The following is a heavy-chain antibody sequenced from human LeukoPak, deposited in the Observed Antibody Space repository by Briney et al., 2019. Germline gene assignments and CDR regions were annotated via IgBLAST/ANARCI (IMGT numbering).Heavy chain of an antibody. J-gene: IGHJ4*02. Sequence: GGSLRLSCAASGFTFSSYGMHWVRQAPGKGLEWVAVISYDGSNKYYADSVKGRFTISRDNSKNTLYLQMNSLRAEDTAVYYCAKGAAAGMMGYWGQGTLVTVSS. CDR3: AKGAAAGMMGY. CDR2: ISYDGSNK. V-gene: IGHV3-30*18. D-gene: IGHD6-13*01. CDR1: GFTFSSYG.